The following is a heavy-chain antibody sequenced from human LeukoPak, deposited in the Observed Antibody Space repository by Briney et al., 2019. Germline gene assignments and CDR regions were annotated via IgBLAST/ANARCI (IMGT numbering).Heavy chain of an antibody. V-gene: IGHV3-21*01. CDR1: GFTFSRYN. CDR2: ISSRSSYI. CDR3: ARDAQWLVPEGYYYYMDV. D-gene: IGHD6-19*01. J-gene: IGHJ6*03. Sequence: PGGSLRLSCAGSGFTFSRYNMNWFRQAPGKGLERVSSISSRSSYIFYADSVKGRFTISRDNAKNSLYLQMHSLGAEDTAVYYCARDAQWLVPEGYYYYMDVWGKGTTVTVSS.